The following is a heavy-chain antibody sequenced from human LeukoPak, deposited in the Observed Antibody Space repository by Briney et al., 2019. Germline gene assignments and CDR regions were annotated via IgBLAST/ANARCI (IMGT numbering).Heavy chain of an antibody. CDR3: AREKDGPRVTIFGVAPSYFDY. CDR2: ISAYNGNT. Sequence: ASVKVSCKASGYTFTTHNINWVRQAPGRGLEWMGWISAYNGNTNSAQKFQGKVTMTTDTSTNTAYMELRSLTSDDTAVYYCAREKDGPRVTIFGVAPSYFDYWGQGTLVTVSS. V-gene: IGHV1-18*01. D-gene: IGHD3-3*01. J-gene: IGHJ4*02. CDR1: GYTFTTHN.